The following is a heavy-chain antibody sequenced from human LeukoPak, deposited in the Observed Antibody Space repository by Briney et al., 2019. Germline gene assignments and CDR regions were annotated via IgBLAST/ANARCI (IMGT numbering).Heavy chain of an antibody. CDR3: AKSDCGSDGCKLLNY. Sequence: GGSLRLSCEASGFIFSHYTMTWVRQAPGKGLEWVSSINGSGDATNYADSVMGRFTISRDNSKNTVSLQMNSLRAEDTAVYYCAKSDCGSDGCKLLNYWGQGTLVTASS. J-gene: IGHJ4*02. D-gene: IGHD2-21*01. CDR2: INGSGDAT. V-gene: IGHV3-23*01. CDR1: GFIFSHYT.